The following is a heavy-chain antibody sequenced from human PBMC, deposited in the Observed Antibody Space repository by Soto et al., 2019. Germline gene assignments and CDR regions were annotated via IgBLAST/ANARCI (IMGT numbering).Heavy chain of an antibody. V-gene: IGHV4-38-2*01. CDR1: GYSISSGYY. J-gene: IGHJ4*02. Sequence: PSETLSLTCAVSGYSISSGYYWGWIRRPPGKGLEWIATIYHSGTTYSNPSLKSRVTISVDTSKNQFSLKLSSVTAADTAVYYCARGLYYYDSSGYSPDYWGLGTLVTVSS. CDR2: IYHSGTT. D-gene: IGHD3-22*01. CDR3: ARGLYYYDSSGYSPDY.